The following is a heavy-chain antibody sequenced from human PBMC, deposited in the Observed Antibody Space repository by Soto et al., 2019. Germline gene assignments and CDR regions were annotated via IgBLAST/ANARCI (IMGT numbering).Heavy chain of an antibody. V-gene: IGHV3-7*05. Sequence: GGSLKLSCAASGFTFSSYWMSWVRQAPGKGLEWVANIKQDGSEKYYVDSVKGRFTISRDNAKNSLYLQMNSLRAEDTAVYYCARRDYGDYEGVADYYYYGMDVWGQGTTVTVSS. CDR2: IKQDGSEK. CDR1: GFTFSSYW. D-gene: IGHD4-17*01. CDR3: ARRDYGDYEGVADYYYYGMDV. J-gene: IGHJ6*02.